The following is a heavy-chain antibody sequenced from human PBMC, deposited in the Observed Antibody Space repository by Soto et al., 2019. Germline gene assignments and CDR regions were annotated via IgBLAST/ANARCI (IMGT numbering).Heavy chain of an antibody. D-gene: IGHD3-10*01. CDR1: GYTVSSIG. CDR3: AIDLDASGCYYNDY. CDR2: ISPYKGNT. V-gene: IGHV1-18*01. Sequence: ASVKGSCKASGYTVSSIGSSWVRQAPGQGLEWMGWISPYKGNTHYAQGLQGRVTMTTDTSTSTAYMELRSLRSDDTAVYYCAIDLDASGCYYNDYWGKGPLVPVSP. J-gene: IGHJ4*02.